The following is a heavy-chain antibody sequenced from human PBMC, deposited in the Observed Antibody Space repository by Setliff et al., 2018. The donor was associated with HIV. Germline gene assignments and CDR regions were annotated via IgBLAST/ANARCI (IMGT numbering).Heavy chain of an antibody. CDR2: IIPIFDTT. V-gene: IGHV1-69*06. Sequence: SVKVSCKASGGTFSSYAISWVRQAPGQGLEWMGGIIPIFDTTNSAQKFQGRVTMTADKSMSTAYMEVSSLTSDDTAVYYCARVLLGYYYDSSGYHFDYWGQGTLVTVSS. D-gene: IGHD3-22*01. J-gene: IGHJ4*02. CDR3: ARVLLGYYYDSSGYHFDY. CDR1: GGTFSSYA.